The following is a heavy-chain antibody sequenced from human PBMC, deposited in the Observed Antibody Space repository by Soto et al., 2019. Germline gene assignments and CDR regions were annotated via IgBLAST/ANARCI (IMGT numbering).Heavy chain of an antibody. D-gene: IGHD3-10*01. V-gene: IGHV2-5*02. CDR1: GFSLSTSGVG. J-gene: IGHJ4*02. CDR2: IYWDDDK. CDR3: ARSYGSGSYDNDFDY. Sequence: QITLKESGPTLVKPTQTLTLTCTFSGFSLSTSGVGVGWIRQPPGKALEWLALIYWDDDKRYSPSLKSRLTITKDTSKNRVVLTMTNMDPVDTATYYCARSYGSGSYDNDFDYWGQGTLVTVSS.